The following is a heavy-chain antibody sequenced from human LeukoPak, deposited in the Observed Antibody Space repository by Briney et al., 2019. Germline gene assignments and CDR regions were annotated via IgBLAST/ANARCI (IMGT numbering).Heavy chain of an antibody. J-gene: IGHJ6*03. V-gene: IGHV4-34*01. CDR2: INHSGST. Sequence: PSETLSLTCAVYGGSFSGYYWSWIRQPPGKGLEWIGEINHSGSTNYNPSLKSRVTISVDTSKNHFSLKLTSVTAADTAVYYCARGMTTVVTSTLYYYYYYMDVWGKGTTVTVSS. D-gene: IGHD4-23*01. CDR3: ARGMTTVVTSTLYYYYYYMDV. CDR1: GGSFSGYY.